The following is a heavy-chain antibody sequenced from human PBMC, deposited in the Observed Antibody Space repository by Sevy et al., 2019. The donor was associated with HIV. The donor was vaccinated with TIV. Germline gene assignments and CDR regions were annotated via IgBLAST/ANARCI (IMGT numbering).Heavy chain of an antibody. CDR2: ISGSGGST. CDR3: AKDITGDYAPGDDFDY. J-gene: IGHJ4*02. V-gene: IGHV3-23*01. CDR1: GFTFNSYS. Sequence: GGSLRLSCAASGFTFNSYSMSWVRQAPGKGLEWVSAISGSGGSTYYADSVKGRFTISRDNSKNTLYLQMNSLRAEDTAVYYCAKDITGDYAPGDDFDYWGQGTLVTVSS. D-gene: IGHD4-17*01.